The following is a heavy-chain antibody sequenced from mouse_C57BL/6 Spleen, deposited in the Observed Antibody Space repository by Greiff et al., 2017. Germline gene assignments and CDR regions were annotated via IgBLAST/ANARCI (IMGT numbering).Heavy chain of an antibody. V-gene: IGHV1-54*01. CDR3: ARRGGPYYAMDY. CDR1: GYAFTNYL. CDR2: INPGSGGT. Sequence: VQLQQSGAELVRPGTSVKVSCKASGYAFTNYLIEWVKQRPGQGLEWIGVINPGSGGTNYNEKFKGKATLTADKSSSTAYMQLSSLTSEDSAVYFCARRGGPYYAMDYWGQGTSVTVSS. J-gene: IGHJ4*01.